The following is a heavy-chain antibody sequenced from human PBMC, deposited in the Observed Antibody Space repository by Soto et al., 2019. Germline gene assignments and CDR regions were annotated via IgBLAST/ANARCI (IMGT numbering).Heavy chain of an antibody. Sequence: GASVKVSCKAFGYTFRTHAIHWVRQAPGQSLEWMGWSTADSGDTNYSRKFQGRVTLTRDTSASTAYMELSSLTSGDTATYYCAREFSGGTHWGQGTLVTVSS. V-gene: IGHV1-3*01. CDR2: STADSGDT. CDR1: GYTFRTHA. D-gene: IGHD6-19*01. J-gene: IGHJ4*02. CDR3: AREFSGGTH.